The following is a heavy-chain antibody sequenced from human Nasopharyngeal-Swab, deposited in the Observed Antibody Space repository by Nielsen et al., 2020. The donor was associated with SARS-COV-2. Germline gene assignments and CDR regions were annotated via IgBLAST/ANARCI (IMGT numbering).Heavy chain of an antibody. CDR3: ARHSSLLMDG. J-gene: IGHJ6*03. D-gene: IGHD3-22*01. CDR1: GYTFTTSY. V-gene: IGHV1-46*01. CDR2: INPSGGST. Sequence: ASVKVSCKASGYTFTTSYMHWVRQAPGQGLEWMGIINPSGGSTDYAQKFQGRVTMTRDTSTSTVYMELSSLRSEDTAVYYCARHSSLLMDGWGKGTTVPSP.